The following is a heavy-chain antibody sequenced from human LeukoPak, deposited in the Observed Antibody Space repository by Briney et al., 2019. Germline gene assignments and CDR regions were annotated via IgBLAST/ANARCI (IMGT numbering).Heavy chain of an antibody. CDR2: IIPIFGTA. CDR1: GGTFSSYA. Sequence: SVNVSCKASGGTFSSYAISWVRQAPGQGLEWMGGIIPIFGTANYAQKFQGRVTMTRNTSISTAYMELSSLRSEDTAVYYCARGLGGFYYYYGMDVRGQGTTVTVSS. CDR3: ARGLGGFYYYYGMDV. J-gene: IGHJ6*02. D-gene: IGHD3-16*01. V-gene: IGHV1-69*05.